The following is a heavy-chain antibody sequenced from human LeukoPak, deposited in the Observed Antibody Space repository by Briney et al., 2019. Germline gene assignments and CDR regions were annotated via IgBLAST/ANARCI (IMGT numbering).Heavy chain of an antibody. CDR1: GFTFSSYA. D-gene: IGHD2-2*01. V-gene: IGHV3-23*01. CDR3: AKDGGQVVPAYPNPYYFDY. Sequence: PGESLRLSCAASGFTFSSYAMSWVRQAPGKGLEWVSAISGSGGSTYYADSVKGRFTISRDNSKNTLYLQMNSLRAEDTAVYYCAKDGGQVVPAYPNPYYFDYWGQGTLVTVSS. J-gene: IGHJ4*02. CDR2: ISGSGGST.